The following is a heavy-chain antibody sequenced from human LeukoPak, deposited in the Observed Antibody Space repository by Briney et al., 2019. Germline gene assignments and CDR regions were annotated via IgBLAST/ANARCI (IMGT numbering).Heavy chain of an antibody. J-gene: IGHJ5*02. CDR2: TYCRSKWYN. CDR3: ARDFGSDWSNWFDP. CDR1: GDSASSNSAA. V-gene: IGHV6-1*01. D-gene: IGHD6-19*01. Sequence: SQTLSLTCAISGDSASSNSAAWNWIRQSPSRGLEWLGRTYCRSKWYNDYAVSVKSRITINPDTSKNQFSLQLNSVTPEDTAVYYCARDFGSDWSNWFDPWGQGTLVTVSS.